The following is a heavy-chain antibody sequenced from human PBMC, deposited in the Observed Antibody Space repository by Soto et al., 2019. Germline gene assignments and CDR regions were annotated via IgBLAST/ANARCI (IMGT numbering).Heavy chain of an antibody. CDR1: GGSISSGGYY. D-gene: IGHD3-10*01. CDR2: IYYSGST. J-gene: IGHJ6*02. Sequence: QVQLQESGPGLVKPSQTLSLTCTVSGGSISSGGYYWSWIRQHPGKGLEWIGYIYYSGSTYYNPSLNSRFTIAVDTSKNQFSLKLSSVTAADTAVYYCARVFGFGGMDVWGQGTTVTVSS. CDR3: ARVFGFGGMDV. V-gene: IGHV4-31*03.